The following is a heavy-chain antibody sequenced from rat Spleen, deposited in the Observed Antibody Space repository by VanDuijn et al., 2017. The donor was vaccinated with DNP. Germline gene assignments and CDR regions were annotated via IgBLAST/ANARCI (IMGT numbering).Heavy chain of an antibody. CDR1: GFSLRSYG. Sequence: QVQLKESGPGLVQPSGTLSLTCTVSGFSLRSYGVVWVRQSPGKGLEWIAAMWSGGVPDYNSALKSRLSVSRDTSKSQVLLEMNSLQTEDTAMYFCARRNSGHDYWGQGVMVTVSS. CDR2: MWSGGVP. V-gene: IGHV2-16*01. D-gene: IGHD4-3*01. J-gene: IGHJ2*01. CDR3: ARRNSGHDY.